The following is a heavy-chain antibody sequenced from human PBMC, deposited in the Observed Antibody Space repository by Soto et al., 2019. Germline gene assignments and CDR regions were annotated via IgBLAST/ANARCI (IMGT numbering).Heavy chain of an antibody. V-gene: IGHV4-38-2*02. Sequence: TSETLSLTCAVSGYSISSGYYWGWIRQPPGKGLEWIGSIYHSGSTYYNPSLKSRVTISVDTSKNQFSLKLSSVTAADTAVYYCXRDADQTYYYGSEPLDPWGQGTLVTVSS. D-gene: IGHD3-10*01. CDR2: IYHSGST. CDR3: XRDADQTYYYGSEPLDP. CDR1: GYSISSGYY. J-gene: IGHJ5*02.